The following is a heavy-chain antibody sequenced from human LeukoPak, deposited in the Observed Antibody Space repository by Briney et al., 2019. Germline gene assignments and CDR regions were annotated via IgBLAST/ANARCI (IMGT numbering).Heavy chain of an antibody. V-gene: IGHV4-59*01. CDR1: GGSISTYY. CDR3: ARGSDFWSGYSFDN. Sequence: PSETLSLTCTVSGGSISTYYWSWIRQAPGKGLEWIGYVYYSGSTEYDPSLKSRVTISVDTSKNQFSLKMNSVTAADTAVYYCARGSDFWSGYSFDNWGQGTLVGVSS. D-gene: IGHD3-3*01. CDR2: VYYSGST. J-gene: IGHJ4*02.